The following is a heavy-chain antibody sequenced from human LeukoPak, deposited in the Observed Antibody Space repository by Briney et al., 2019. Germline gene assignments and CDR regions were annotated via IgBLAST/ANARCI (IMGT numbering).Heavy chain of an antibody. Sequence: SGGSLRLSCAASGFTFSRYSMNWVRQAPGKGLEWVSSISTSSSYIYYADSVKGRFTISRDNAKNSLNLQMNSLRVEDTAVYYCARDRDWNSGFDYWGQGTLVTVSS. CDR2: ISTSSSYI. D-gene: IGHD1-7*01. CDR3: ARDRDWNSGFDY. CDR1: GFTFSRYS. V-gene: IGHV3-21*01. J-gene: IGHJ4*02.